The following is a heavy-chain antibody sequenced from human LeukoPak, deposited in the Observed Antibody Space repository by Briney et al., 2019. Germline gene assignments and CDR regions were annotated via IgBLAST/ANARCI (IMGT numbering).Heavy chain of an antibody. V-gene: IGHV1-8*01. Sequence: ASVKVSCKASGYTFTSYDINWVRQATGQGLEWMGWMNPNSGNTGYAQKFQGRVTMTRNTSISTAYMELSSLRSQDTALYYCARALTFRPSIAAIWGRGTLVTVSS. CDR2: MNPNSGNT. CDR1: GYTFTSYD. J-gene: IGHJ4*02. CDR3: ARALTFRPSIAAI. D-gene: IGHD6-6*01.